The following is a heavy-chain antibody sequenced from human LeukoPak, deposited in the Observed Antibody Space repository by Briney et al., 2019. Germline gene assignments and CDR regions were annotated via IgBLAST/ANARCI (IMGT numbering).Heavy chain of an antibody. CDR2: INAGIGNT. CDR1: GYTFTSYA. J-gene: IGHJ4*02. Sequence: ASVKVSCKASGYTFTSYAMHWVRQAPGQRLEWMGWINAGIGNTKYSQNFQGRVTITRDTSASTAYMELRSLRSEDTAVYYCASSREGRVDSETRLVDYWGQGTLVTVSS. CDR3: ASSREGRVDSETRLVDY. D-gene: IGHD1-7*01. V-gene: IGHV1-3*01.